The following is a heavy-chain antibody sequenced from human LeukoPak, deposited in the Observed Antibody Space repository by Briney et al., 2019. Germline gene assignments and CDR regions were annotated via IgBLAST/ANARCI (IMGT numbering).Heavy chain of an antibody. D-gene: IGHD1-14*01. CDR1: GASVNSGSYY. V-gene: IGHV4-61*01. CDR3: ATRRPEESYFPYFNF. CDR2: VSSNGST. J-gene: IGHJ4*02. Sequence: SETLSLTCTVSGASVNSGSYYWRCLRPPPRRRLGWMGYVSSNGSTNSNPSLTSRVTISVATSKKQISLKLSSVTAAASAVYYCATRRPEESYFPYFNFWGQGTLVTVSS.